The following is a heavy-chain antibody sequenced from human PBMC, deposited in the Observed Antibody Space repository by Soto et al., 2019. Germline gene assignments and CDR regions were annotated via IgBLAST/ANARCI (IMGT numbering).Heavy chain of an antibody. CDR1: GGSISGGVYY. J-gene: IGHJ2*01. CDR3: AREISPLTTDWYFDL. Sequence: QVQLQESGPGLVKPSETLSLTCTVSGGSISGGVYYWSWIRQPPGKGLEWIGYIYDSGSTYYNPSLKGRVTISVDTAKNQFSLRLSSVTAADTAVYYCAREISPLTTDWYFDLWGRGALVTVSS. D-gene: IGHD4-17*01. V-gene: IGHV4-30-4*01. CDR2: IYDSGST.